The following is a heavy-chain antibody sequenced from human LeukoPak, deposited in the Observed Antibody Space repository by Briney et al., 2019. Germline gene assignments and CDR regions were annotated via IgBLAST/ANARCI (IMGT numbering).Heavy chain of an antibody. CDR2: IYYSGST. CDR1: GGSISSSSYY. V-gene: IGHV4-39*01. Sequence: SETLSLTCTVSGGSISSSSYYWGWIRQPPGKGLEWIGSIYYSGSTYYNPSLKSRVTISVDTSKNQFSLKLSSVTAADTAVYYCARHLRYSWNFDYWGQGTLATVSS. J-gene: IGHJ4*02. CDR3: ARHLRYSWNFDY. D-gene: IGHD1-20*01.